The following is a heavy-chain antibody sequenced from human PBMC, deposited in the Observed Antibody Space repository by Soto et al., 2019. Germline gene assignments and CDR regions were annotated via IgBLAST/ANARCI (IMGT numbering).Heavy chain of an antibody. CDR3: ARQLRMAAAGTDY. D-gene: IGHD6-13*01. CDR1: GYSFTSYW. Sequence: PGESRKISCKGSGYSFTSYWIGWVRQMPGKGLEWMRIIYPGDSDTRYSPSFQGQVAISADKSISTAYLQWSSLKASDTAMYYCARQLRMAAAGTDYWGQGTLVTVSS. J-gene: IGHJ4*02. V-gene: IGHV5-51*01. CDR2: IYPGDSDT.